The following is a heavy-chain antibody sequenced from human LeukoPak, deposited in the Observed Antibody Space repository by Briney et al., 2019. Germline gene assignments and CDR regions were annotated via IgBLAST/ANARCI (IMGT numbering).Heavy chain of an antibody. J-gene: IGHJ5*02. D-gene: IGHD6-19*01. CDR3: ARGGYSSGWFAGGVNWFDP. CDR1: GGSFSGYY. Sequence: KPSETLSLTCAVSGGSFSGYYWSWTRQPPGKGVEWIGEINHSGSTNYNQSLKSRVTISGDTSKKQFSLKLISVTAADTAVYYCARGGYSSGWFAGGVNWFDPWGQGTLVTVSS. CDR2: INHSGST. V-gene: IGHV4-34*01.